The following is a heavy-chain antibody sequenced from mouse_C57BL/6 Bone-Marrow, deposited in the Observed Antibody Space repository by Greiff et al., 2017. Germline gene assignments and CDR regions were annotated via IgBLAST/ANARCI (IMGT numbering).Heavy chain of an antibody. CDR2: IYPRSGNT. V-gene: IGHV1-81*01. D-gene: IGHD1-1*01. CDR3: ASNLLLRRYYYAMDY. J-gene: IGHJ4*01. Sequence: QVQLKEPGAELARPGASVKLSCKASGYTFTSYGISWVKQRTGQGLEWIGEIYPRSGNTNYNEKFKGKATLTADKSSSTAYMELRSLTSEDSAVYFCASNLLLRRYYYAMDYWGQGTSVTVSS. CDR1: GYTFTSYG.